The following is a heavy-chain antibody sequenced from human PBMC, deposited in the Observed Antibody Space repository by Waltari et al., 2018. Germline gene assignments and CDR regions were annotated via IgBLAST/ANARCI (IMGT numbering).Heavy chain of an antibody. J-gene: IGHJ5*02. Sequence: QVELVQSGPELKKPGASVKVSCRASGYRFTSYALNCVRQAPGRGFELMGWINTNSGNPTYVQGFTGRFVFSLDTSVSTAFLQINSLEAEDTAVYYCAREVVPAATIVVNWFDPWGQGTLVTVSS. V-gene: IGHV7-4-1*02. D-gene: IGHD2-2*01. CDR2: INTNSGNP. CDR3: AREVVPAATIVVNWFDP. CDR1: GYRFTSYA.